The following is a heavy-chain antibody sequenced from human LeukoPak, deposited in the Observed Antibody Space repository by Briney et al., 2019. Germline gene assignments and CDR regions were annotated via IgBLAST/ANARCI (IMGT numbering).Heavy chain of an antibody. CDR2: VYYSGST. CDR3: ARVGCSSANCPRRNAFDI. J-gene: IGHJ3*02. V-gene: IGHV4-59*02. Sequence: SETLSLICTVSGGSVTNYYWSWIWQPPGKGLEWIGYVYYSGSTNYNPSLKSRVTISVDTSKNQFSLNLTSVTAGDTAVYYCARVGCSSANCPRRNAFDIWGQGTMATVSS. D-gene: IGHD2-2*01. CDR1: GGSVTNYY.